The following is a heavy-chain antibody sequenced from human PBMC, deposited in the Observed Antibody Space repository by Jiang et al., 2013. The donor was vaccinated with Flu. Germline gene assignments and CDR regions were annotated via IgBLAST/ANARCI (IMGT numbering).Heavy chain of an antibody. CDR3: YDQWPDSDY. Sequence: AWMNWVRQAPGKGLEWLGRIKSKTDGGTTDYAASVKGRFTISRDDSKNTLYLQMNSLKTEDTAVYYCYDQWPDSDYWGQGTLVTVSS. D-gene: IGHD6-19*01. J-gene: IGHJ4*02. V-gene: IGHV3-15*01. CDR1: AW. CDR2: IKSKTDGGTT.